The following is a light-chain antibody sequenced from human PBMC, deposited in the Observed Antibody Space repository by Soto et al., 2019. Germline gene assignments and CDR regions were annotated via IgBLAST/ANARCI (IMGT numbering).Light chain of an antibody. CDR3: AVWDDSLSGMV. Sequence: QSALTQPPSASGTPGQRVTISCSGSSSNIETNTVDWYQHLPGTAPKVLIFNNNQRPSGVPDRFSGSKSGTSASLAIGGLQSEDEADYYCAVWDDSLSGMVFGGGTKVTVL. V-gene: IGLV1-44*01. CDR1: SSNIETNT. CDR2: NNN. J-gene: IGLJ2*01.